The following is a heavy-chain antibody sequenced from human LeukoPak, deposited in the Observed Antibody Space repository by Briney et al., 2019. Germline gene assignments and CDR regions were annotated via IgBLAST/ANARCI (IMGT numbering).Heavy chain of an antibody. V-gene: IGHV6-1*01. CDR1: GDSVSSNSAA. CDR3: ARGSEESSSWLDY. CDR2: TYYRSKWYN. Sequence: SQTLSLTCAISGDSVSSNSAAWNWIRQSPSRGLEWLGRTYYRSKWYNDYAVSVKSRVTIKPDTSKNRFSLQLNSVTPEDTAVYYCARGSEESSSWLDYWGQGTLVTVSS. J-gene: IGHJ4*02. D-gene: IGHD6-13*01.